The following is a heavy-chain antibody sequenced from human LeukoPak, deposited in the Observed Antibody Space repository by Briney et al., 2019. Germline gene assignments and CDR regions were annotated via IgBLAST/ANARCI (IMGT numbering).Heavy chain of an antibody. CDR3: TTDKPTYYDYVWGSYRSFMAFDI. J-gene: IGHJ3*02. Sequence: GGSLRLSCAASGLTFSNAWMSWVRQAPGKGLEWVGRIKSKTDGGTTDYAAPVKGRFTISRDDSKNTLYLQMNSLKTEDTAVYYCTTDKPTYYDYVWGSYRSFMAFDIWGQGTMVTVSS. V-gene: IGHV3-15*01. CDR2: IKSKTDGGTT. D-gene: IGHD3-16*02. CDR1: GLTFSNAW.